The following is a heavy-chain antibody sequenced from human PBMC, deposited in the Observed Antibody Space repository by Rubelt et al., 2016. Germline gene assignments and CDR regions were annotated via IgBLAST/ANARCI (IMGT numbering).Heavy chain of an antibody. V-gene: IGHV4-39*01. CDR3: EVAGAATGSDY. CDR1: GGSISSSSYS. CDR2: IYYSGTT. Sequence: QLQLQESGPGRVKPSETLSLTCTVSGGSISSSSYSWGWIRQPPGKGLQWIGNIYYSGTTYYNPSLKSRATRSVDTSKNQFALKLSSVTAADTAVYYCEVAGAATGSDYWGQGTLVTVSS. J-gene: IGHJ4*02. D-gene: IGHD6-13*01.